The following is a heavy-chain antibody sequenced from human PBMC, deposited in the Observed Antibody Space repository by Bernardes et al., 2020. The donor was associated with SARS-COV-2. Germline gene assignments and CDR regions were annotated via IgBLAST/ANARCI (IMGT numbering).Heavy chain of an antibody. CDR2: ISAYNGNT. V-gene: IGHV1-18*04. CDR3: ARVLLRYFDWLSNGMDV. Sequence: ASVKVSCKASGYTFTSYGISWVRQAPGQGLEWMGWISAYNGNTNYAQKLQGRVTMTTDTSTSTAYMELRSLRSDDTAVYYCARVLLRYFDWLSNGMDVWGQGTTVTVSS. CDR1: GYTFTSYG. J-gene: IGHJ6*02. D-gene: IGHD3-9*01.